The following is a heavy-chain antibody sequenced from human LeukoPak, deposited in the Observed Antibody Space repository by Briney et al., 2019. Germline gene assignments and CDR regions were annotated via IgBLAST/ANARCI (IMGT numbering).Heavy chain of an antibody. CDR2: IYTSGST. V-gene: IGHV4-4*07. Sequence: SETLSLTCTVSGGSISSYYWSWIRQPAGKGLEWIGRIYTSGSTNYNPSLKSRVTISVDTSKNQFSLKLSSVTAADTAVYYCARGVANVPQQLIRRYYFDSWGQGTLVTVSS. CDR1: GGSISSYY. J-gene: IGHJ4*02. D-gene: IGHD6-13*01. CDR3: ARGVANVPQQLIRRYYFDS.